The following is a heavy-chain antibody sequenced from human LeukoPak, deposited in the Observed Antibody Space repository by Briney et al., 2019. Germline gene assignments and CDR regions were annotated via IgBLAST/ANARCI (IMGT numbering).Heavy chain of an antibody. CDR3: ARVAAGDSGSYYYYFDY. CDR2: IYYSGST. V-gene: IGHV4-59*01. Sequence: SETLSLTCTVSGGSISSYYWSWLRQPPGKGLEWIGYIYYSGSTNYNPSLKSRVTISVDTSKNQSSLKLSSVTAADTAVYYCARVAAGDSGSYYYYFDYWRQGTLVTVSS. J-gene: IGHJ4*02. D-gene: IGHD1-26*01. CDR1: GGSISSYY.